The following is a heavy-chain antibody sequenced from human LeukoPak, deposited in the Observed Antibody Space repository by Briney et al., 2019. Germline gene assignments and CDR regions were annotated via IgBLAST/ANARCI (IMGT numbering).Heavy chain of an antibody. CDR3: ARSIIVVVPDALYGMDV. D-gene: IGHD2-2*01. CDR2: ISAYNGNT. J-gene: IGHJ6*02. V-gene: IGHV1-18*01. Sequence: ASVKVSCKASGYTFTSYGISWLRQAPGQGLEWMGWISAYNGNTNYAQKLQGRVTMTTDTSTSTAYMELRSLRSDDTAVYYCARSIIVVVPDALYGMDVWGQGTTATVSS. CDR1: GYTFTSYG.